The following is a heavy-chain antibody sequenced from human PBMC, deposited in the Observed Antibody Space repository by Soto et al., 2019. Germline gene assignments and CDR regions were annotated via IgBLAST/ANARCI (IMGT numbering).Heavy chain of an antibody. V-gene: IGHV6-1*01. Sequence: PSQTLSLTCAISGDSVSSNSAAWNWIRRSPSRGLEWLGRTYYRSKWYNDYAVSVKSRITINPDTSKNQFSLQLNSVTPEDTAVYCCAREGMVYAMSFYGMDVWGQGTTVTVSS. CDR1: GDSVSSNSAA. CDR2: TYYRSKWYN. D-gene: IGHD2-8*01. CDR3: AREGMVYAMSFYGMDV. J-gene: IGHJ6*02.